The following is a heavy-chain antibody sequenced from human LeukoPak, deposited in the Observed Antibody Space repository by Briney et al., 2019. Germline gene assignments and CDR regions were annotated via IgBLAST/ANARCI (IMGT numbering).Heavy chain of an antibody. D-gene: IGHD3-22*01. J-gene: IGHJ4*02. CDR1: GGSLSSGSYY. CDR3: ASYSSGYYRSGYFDY. Sequence: SQTLSLTCTVSGGSLSSGSYYWRWIRQPAGKGLEWIGRIYTSGSTNYNPSLKSRVTISVDTSKNQFSLKLSSLTAADTAVYYCASYSSGYYRSGYFDYWGQGTLVTVYS. V-gene: IGHV4-61*02. CDR2: IYTSGST.